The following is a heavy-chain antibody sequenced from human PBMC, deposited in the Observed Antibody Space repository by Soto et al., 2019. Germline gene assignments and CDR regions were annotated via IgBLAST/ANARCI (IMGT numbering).Heavy chain of an antibody. D-gene: IGHD5-12*01. Sequence: ASVKVSCKASGYTFTGYYMHWVRQAPGQGLEWMGWINPNSGGTNYAQKFQGWVTMTRDTSISTAYMELSRLRSDDTAVYYCARDSGYDRPYYYYYMDVWGKGTTVTAP. CDR2: INPNSGGT. CDR1: GYTFTGYY. CDR3: ARDSGYDRPYYYYYMDV. J-gene: IGHJ6*03. V-gene: IGHV1-2*04.